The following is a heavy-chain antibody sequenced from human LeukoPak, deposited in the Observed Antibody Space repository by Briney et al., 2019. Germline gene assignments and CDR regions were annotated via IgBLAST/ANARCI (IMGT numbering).Heavy chain of an antibody. V-gene: IGHV1-2*06. CDR2: INPNSGGT. Sequence: SVKVSCKASGYTFTGYYMHWVRQAPGQGLEWMGRINPNSGGTNYAQKFQGRVTMTRDTSISTAYMELSRLRSDDTAVYYCARVSTRKLWFGELADYWGQGTLVTVSS. J-gene: IGHJ4*02. D-gene: IGHD3-10*01. CDR1: GYTFTGYY. CDR3: ARVSTRKLWFGELADY.